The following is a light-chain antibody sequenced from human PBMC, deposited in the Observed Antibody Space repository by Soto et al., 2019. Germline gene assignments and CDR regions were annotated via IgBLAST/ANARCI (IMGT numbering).Light chain of an antibody. CDR3: QQYGDSPQT. CDR1: QSVNGDY. J-gene: IGKJ1*01. V-gene: IGKV3-20*01. CDR2: AKS. Sequence: EIVLTLFPDTLSLCPGGRATHSCRARQSVNGDYLAWYRQKPGKDPNLLMYAKSTRATGIPDRFYGSGSGTDFTLTINSLEPEDFAVYYCQQYGDSPQTFGQGTKVDIK.